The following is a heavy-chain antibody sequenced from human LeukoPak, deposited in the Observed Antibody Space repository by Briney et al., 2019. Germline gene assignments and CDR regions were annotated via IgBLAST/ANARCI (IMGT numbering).Heavy chain of an antibody. D-gene: IGHD2-15*01. CDR2: IRSKANSYAT. V-gene: IGHV3-73*01. CDR3: TRHGETKLGYCSGGSCYSRDYGMDV. J-gene: IGHJ6*02. Sequence: TGGSLRLFCAASGFTFSGSAMHWVRQASGKGLEWVGRIRSKANSYATAYAASVKGRLTISRDDSKNTAYLQMNSLKTEDTAVYYCTRHGETKLGYCSGGSCYSRDYGMDVWGQGTTVTVSS. CDR1: GFTFSGSA.